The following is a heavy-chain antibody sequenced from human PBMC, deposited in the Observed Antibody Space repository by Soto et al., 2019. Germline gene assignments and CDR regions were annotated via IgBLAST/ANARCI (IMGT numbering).Heavy chain of an antibody. Sequence: EVQLVESGGGLVKPGGSLRLSCATSGFSFTSAWMAWVRQVPGRGLEWRGRVKSTTAGGTAAYPASVKGRFTISREDSKHTLSLQMDSLQTEDTGLYYCTTDRVSVALVIFASWGRGTLVTVSS. J-gene: IGHJ5*02. CDR2: VKSTTAGGTA. V-gene: IGHV3-15*05. CDR1: GFSFTSAW. D-gene: IGHD5-12*01. CDR3: TTDRVSVALVIFAS.